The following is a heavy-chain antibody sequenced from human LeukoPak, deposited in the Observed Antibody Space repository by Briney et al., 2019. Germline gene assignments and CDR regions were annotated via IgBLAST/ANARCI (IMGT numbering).Heavy chain of an antibody. J-gene: IGHJ4*02. CDR1: GFTCSSYG. D-gene: IGHD3-3*01. CDR3: AKESQFWSGYYKGFDY. V-gene: IGHV3-30*18. Sequence: GGSLRLSCAASGFTCSSYGMHWVRQAPGKGLEWVAVISYDASHEYYADSVKGRFTVSRGNSKNTLYLQMNSLRAEDTAVYYCAKESQFWSGYYKGFDYWGPGTLVTVSS. CDR2: ISYDASHE.